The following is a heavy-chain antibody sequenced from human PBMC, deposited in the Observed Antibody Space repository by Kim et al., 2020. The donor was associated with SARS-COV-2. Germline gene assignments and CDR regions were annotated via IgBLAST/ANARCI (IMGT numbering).Heavy chain of an antibody. CDR3: ARDARSSSGYYYYYYYMDV. V-gene: IGHV1-69*04. CDR1: GGTFSSYA. D-gene: IGHD6-6*01. Sequence: SVKVSCKASGGTFSSYAISWVRQAPGQGLEWMGMIIPIFGIANYAQKFQGRVTITADKSTSTAYMELSSLRSEDTAVYYCARDARSSSGYYYYYYYMDVRGKGTTVTVSS. J-gene: IGHJ6*03. CDR2: IIPIFGIA.